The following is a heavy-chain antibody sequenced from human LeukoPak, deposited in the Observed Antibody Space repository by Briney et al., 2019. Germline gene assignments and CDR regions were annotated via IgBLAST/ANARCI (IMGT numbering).Heavy chain of an antibody. CDR2: VSGYNGNT. D-gene: IGHD3-3*01. CDR3: ARTHDFWTTRKGDYFDP. Sequence: ASVKVPCKASGYTFGSYYISWVRQAPGQGLEWMGWVSGYNGNTNYAQRFQDRITMTVDKSTTTVYMELNSLRSDDTAVYYCARTHDFWTTRKGDYFDPWGQGTLVTVSS. V-gene: IGHV1-18*01. CDR1: GYTFGSYY. J-gene: IGHJ4*02.